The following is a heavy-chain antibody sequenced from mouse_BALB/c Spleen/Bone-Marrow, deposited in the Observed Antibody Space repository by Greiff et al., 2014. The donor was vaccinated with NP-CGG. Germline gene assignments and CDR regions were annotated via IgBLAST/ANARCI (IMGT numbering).Heavy chain of an antibody. Sequence: VQLVESGPGLVAPSQSLSITCTVSGFSLTSYGVHWVRQPPGKGLEWLGVIWAGGSTNYNSALMSRLSISKDNSKSQVLLKMNSLQTDDTAMYYCASMITTAWFAYWGQGTLVTVSA. CDR2: IWAGGST. CDR1: GFSLTSYG. CDR3: ASMITTAWFAY. V-gene: IGHV2-9*02. D-gene: IGHD2-4*01. J-gene: IGHJ3*01.